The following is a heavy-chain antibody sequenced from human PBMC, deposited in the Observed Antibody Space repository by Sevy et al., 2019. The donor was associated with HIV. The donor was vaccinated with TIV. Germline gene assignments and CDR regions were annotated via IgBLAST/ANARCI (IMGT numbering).Heavy chain of an antibody. V-gene: IGHV1-18*01. CDR3: ARAPSGSQGPGQYFQH. CDR2: ISGYNGDT. Sequence: ASVKVSCKASGYTFNSYVITWVRQAPGQGLEWMGKISGYNGDTKYGQKFQGRVTMTTDSSTSTAYMELRSLKSDDTAVYYCARAPSGSQGPGQYFQHWGQGTLVTVSS. D-gene: IGHD1-26*01. J-gene: IGHJ1*01. CDR1: GYTFNSYV.